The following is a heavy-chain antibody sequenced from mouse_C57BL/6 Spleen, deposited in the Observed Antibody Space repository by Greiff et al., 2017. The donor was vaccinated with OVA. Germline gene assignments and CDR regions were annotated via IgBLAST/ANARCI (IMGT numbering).Heavy chain of an antibody. D-gene: IGHD1-1*01. J-gene: IGHJ1*03. CDR1: GFSLTSYG. V-gene: IGHV2-3*01. Sequence: VMLVESGPGLVAPAQCLSITCTASGFSLTSYGVSWVRQPPGKGLEWLGVIWGDGSTNYHSALISRLSISKDNSKSQVFLKLNSLQTDDTAAYYCAKPFHYCGSSHWYFDVWGTGTTVTVSS. CDR3: AKPFHYCGSSHWYFDV. CDR2: IWGDGST.